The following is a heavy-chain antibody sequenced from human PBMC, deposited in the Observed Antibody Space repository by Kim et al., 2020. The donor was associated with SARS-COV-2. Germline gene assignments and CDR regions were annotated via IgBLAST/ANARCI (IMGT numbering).Heavy chain of an antibody. J-gene: IGHJ4*02. V-gene: IGHV4-34*01. Sequence: TPSLKSRVTISVDTSKNQFSLKLSSVTAADTAVYYCASGDDSSGYSKLDYWGQGTLVTVSS. CDR3: ASGDDSSGYSKLDY. D-gene: IGHD3-22*01.